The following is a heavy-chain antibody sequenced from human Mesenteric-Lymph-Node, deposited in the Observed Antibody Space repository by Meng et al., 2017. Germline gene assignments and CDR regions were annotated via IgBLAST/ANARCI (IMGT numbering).Heavy chain of an antibody. CDR3: ARDSSSSAYSPFDY. D-gene: IGHD3-22*01. CDR2: IYYSGRT. V-gene: IGHV4-30-4*01. J-gene: IGHJ4*02. Sequence: QVHLQYSGPGLVKPSHPLSLPCTVSGGSASSGNNYWIWIRQPPGKGLEWIGYIYYSGRTYYNPSLKSRVTISVDKSKNQFSLQLNSVTPEDTAVYYCARDSSSSAYSPFDYWGQGTLVTVSS. CDR1: GGSASSGNNY.